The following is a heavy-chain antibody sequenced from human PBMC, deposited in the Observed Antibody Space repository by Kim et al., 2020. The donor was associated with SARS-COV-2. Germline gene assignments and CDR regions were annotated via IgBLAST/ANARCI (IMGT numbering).Heavy chain of an antibody. CDR1: GGSISSYY. D-gene: IGHD6-19*01. J-gene: IGHJ5*02. CDR3: ARGDSSGWGNWFDP. V-gene: IGHV4-59*01. CDR2: IYYSGST. Sequence: SETLSLTCTVSGGSISSYYWSWIRQPPGKGLEWIGYIYYSGSTNYNPSLKSRVTISVDTSKNQFSLKLSSVTAADTAVYYCARGDSSGWGNWFDPWGQVTLVTVSS.